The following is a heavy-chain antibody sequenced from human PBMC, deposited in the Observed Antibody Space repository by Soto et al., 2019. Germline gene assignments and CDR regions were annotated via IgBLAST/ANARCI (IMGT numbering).Heavy chain of an antibody. CDR3: AKIPDDFLSGYSTYYFDY. V-gene: IGHV3-23*01. CDR2: ISGSGDST. J-gene: IGHJ4*02. Sequence: GGSLRLSCAASGFTFSSYAMSWVRQAPGKGLEWVSGISGSGDSTYYADSVKGRFTISRDNSKNTLYLQMNSLRAEDTAVYYCAKIPDDFLSGYSTYYFDYWGQGTLVTVSS. CDR1: GFTFSSYA. D-gene: IGHD3-3*01.